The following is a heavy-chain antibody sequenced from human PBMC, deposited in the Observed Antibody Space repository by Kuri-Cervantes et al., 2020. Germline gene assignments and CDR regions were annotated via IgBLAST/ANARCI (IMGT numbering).Heavy chain of an antibody. CDR1: GYTFTGYY. J-gene: IGHJ6*02. CDR3: ARPLSGYYYYGMDV. Sequence: ASVKVSCKASGYTFTGYYMHWVRQAPGQGLEWMGWINPNSGGTNYAQKFQGRVTMTRDTSISTVYMELSRLRSDDTAVYYCARPLSGYYYYGMDVWGQGTTVTVSS. V-gene: IGHV1-2*02. D-gene: IGHD6-25*01. CDR2: INPNSGGT.